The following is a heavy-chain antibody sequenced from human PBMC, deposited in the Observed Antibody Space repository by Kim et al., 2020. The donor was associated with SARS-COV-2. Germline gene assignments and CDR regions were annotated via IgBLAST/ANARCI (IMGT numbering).Heavy chain of an antibody. D-gene: IGHD3-3*01. J-gene: IGHJ6*03. Sequence: KSRVTISVDTSKNQFSLKLSSVTAADTAVYYCARLGRVTIFVAQSLGMDVWGKGTTVTVSS. CDR3: ARLGRVTIFVAQSLGMDV. V-gene: IGHV4-39*01.